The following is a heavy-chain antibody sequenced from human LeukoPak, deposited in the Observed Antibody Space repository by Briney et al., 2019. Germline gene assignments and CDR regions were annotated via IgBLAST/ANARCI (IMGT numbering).Heavy chain of an antibody. J-gene: IGHJ4*02. CDR3: ARDNERLAPFDY. V-gene: IGHV3-30*04. CDR1: GFTFSSYA. CDR2: ISYDGSNK. Sequence: GRSLRLSCAASGFTFSSYAMHWVRQAPGKGLEWVAVISYDGSNKYCADSVKGRFTISRDNSKNTLYLQMNSLRAEDTAVYYCARDNERLAPFDYWGQGTLVTVSS. D-gene: IGHD3-9*01.